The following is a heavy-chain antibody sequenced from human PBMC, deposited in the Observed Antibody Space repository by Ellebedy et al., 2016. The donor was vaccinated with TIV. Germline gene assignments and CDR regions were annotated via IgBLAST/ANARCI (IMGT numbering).Heavy chain of an antibody. D-gene: IGHD6-19*01. Sequence: GESLKISCAASGFTFSSYSMNWVRQAPGKGLEWVSYISSSSSTIYYADSVKGRFTISRDNAKNSLYLQMNSLRDEDTAVYYCASSGWYGGYYFDYWGQGTLVTVSS. V-gene: IGHV3-48*02. CDR3: ASSGWYGGYYFDY. J-gene: IGHJ4*02. CDR1: GFTFSSYS. CDR2: ISSSSSTI.